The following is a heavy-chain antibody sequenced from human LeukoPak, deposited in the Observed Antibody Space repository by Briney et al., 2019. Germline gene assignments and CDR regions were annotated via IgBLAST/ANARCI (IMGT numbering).Heavy chain of an antibody. Sequence: QSGGSLRLSCAASGFTFSSYGMHWVRQAPGKGLEWVAVISYDGSNKYYADSVKGRFTISRDNSKNTLYLQMNSLRAEDTAVYYCARDRGQPKSVSERAPRPEPFDYWGQGTLVTVSS. CDR1: GFTFSSYG. D-gene: IGHD1-1*01. J-gene: IGHJ4*02. CDR2: ISYDGSNK. V-gene: IGHV3-30*03. CDR3: ARDRGQPKSVSERAPRPEPFDY.